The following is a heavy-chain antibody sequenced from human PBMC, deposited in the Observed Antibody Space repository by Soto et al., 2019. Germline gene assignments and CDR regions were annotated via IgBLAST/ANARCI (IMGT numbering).Heavy chain of an antibody. CDR2: VYYTGST. Sequence: SETLSLTCAVSGVSVSSGNYYWSWLRPRPGKGLEWIGYVYYTGSTNYNPSLKSRVTISVDTSKNQFSLRLSSVTAADTAVYFCARAIHDYDTTGYLSFDYWGQGTLVTVSS. J-gene: IGHJ4*02. D-gene: IGHD3-22*01. CDR1: GVSVSSGNYY. CDR3: ARAIHDYDTTGYLSFDY. V-gene: IGHV4-61*01.